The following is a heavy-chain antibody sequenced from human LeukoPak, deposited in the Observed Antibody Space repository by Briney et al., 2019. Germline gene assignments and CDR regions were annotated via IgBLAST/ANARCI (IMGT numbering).Heavy chain of an antibody. J-gene: IGHJ3*02. V-gene: IGHV3-7*01. Sequence: GGSLRLSCAASGFTFSNYWMSWVRQAPGKGPEWVANIKQDGSEKYYVDSVKGRFTISRDNAKNARYLQMDSLRVEDTAVYYCARTVRGIVMPQNAFDIWGQGTKVTVSS. D-gene: IGHD3-22*01. CDR3: ARTVRGIVMPQNAFDI. CDR2: IKQDGSEK. CDR1: GFTFSNYW.